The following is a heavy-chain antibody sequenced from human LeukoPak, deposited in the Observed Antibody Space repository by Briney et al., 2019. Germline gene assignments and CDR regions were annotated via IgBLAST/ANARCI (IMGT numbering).Heavy chain of an antibody. CDR3: ASPTNHDSSVQTPPQH. CDR1: GFIVNSYV. Sequence: GGSLRLSCAASGFIVNSYVMSWVRQAPGKGLEWVSLIRGSGGSTYYADSVRGRFTISRDNAKNSLYLQMNSLRAEDTAVYYCASPTNHDSSVQTPPQHWGQGTLVTVSS. D-gene: IGHD3-22*01. V-gene: IGHV3-23*01. J-gene: IGHJ1*01. CDR2: IRGSGGST.